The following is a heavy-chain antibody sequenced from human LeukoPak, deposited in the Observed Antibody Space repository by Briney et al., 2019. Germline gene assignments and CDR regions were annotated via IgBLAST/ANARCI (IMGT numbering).Heavy chain of an antibody. D-gene: IGHD2-15*01. V-gene: IGHV1-46*01. J-gene: IGHJ5*02. CDR1: GYTFTSNY. CDR3: ARSYCSGGSCYTGWFDP. CDR2: IYPRDGST. Sequence: ASVKVSCKASGYTFTSNYIHWVRQAPGQGLEWMGMIYPRDGSTSYAQKFQGRVTVTRDTSTSTVYMELSSLRSEDTAVYYCARSYCSGGSCYTGWFDPWGQGTLVTVSS.